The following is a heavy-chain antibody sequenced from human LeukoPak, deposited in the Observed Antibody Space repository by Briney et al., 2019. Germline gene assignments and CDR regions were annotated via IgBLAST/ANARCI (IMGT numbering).Heavy chain of an antibody. CDR3: ASGVNSGSYYRRTFGEYFQH. D-gene: IGHD1-26*01. V-gene: IGHV5-51*01. Sequence: GESLKISCKGSGYSFTSYWIGWVRQMPGKGLEWMGIIYPGDSDTRYSPSFQGQVTISADKSISTAYLQWSSLKASDTAMYYCASGVNSGSYYRRTFGEYFQHWGQGTLVTVSS. CDR1: GYSFTSYW. CDR2: IYPGDSDT. J-gene: IGHJ1*01.